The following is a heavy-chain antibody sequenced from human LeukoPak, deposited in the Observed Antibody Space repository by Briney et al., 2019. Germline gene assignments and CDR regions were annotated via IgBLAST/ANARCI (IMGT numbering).Heavy chain of an antibody. Sequence: GGSLRLSCAASGFTFSNNAMSWVRQAPGKGLECVSAITGTIATGDPPYYADSVKGRFTISRDNCRNTLYLQLNDLRAEDTAIYYCAKAFGTNGYFQLPIDFWGQGTLVTVSS. CDR3: AKAFGTNGYFQLPIDF. J-gene: IGHJ4*02. CDR1: GFTFSNNA. D-gene: IGHD2-8*01. V-gene: IGHV3-23*01. CDR2: ITGTIATGDPP.